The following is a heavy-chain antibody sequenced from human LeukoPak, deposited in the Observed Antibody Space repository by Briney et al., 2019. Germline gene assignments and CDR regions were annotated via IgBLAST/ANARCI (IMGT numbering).Heavy chain of an antibody. CDR2: INPNSGGT. D-gene: IGHD4-17*01. V-gene: IGHV1-2*02. CDR3: AREEAGYGDYVNFDY. CDR1: GYTFTGYY. J-gene: IGHJ4*02. Sequence: ASVKVSCKASGYTFTGYYMHWVRQAPGQGLEWMGWINPNSGGTNYAQKFRGRVTMTRDTSISTAYMELSRLRSDDTAVYYCAREEAGYGDYVNFDYWGQGTLVTVSS.